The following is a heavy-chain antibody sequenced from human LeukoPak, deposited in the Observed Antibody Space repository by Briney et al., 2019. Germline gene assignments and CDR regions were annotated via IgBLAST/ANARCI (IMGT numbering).Heavy chain of an antibody. V-gene: IGHV4-59*01. J-gene: IGHJ4*02. CDR3: ARAPGRRLRHYFDY. Sequence: PSETLSLTCTVSGGSISSYYWSWIRQPPGKGLEWNGYIYYSGSTNYNPSLKSRVTISVDTSKNQFSLKLSSVTAADTAVYYCARAPGRRLRHYFDYWGQGTLVTVSS. CDR1: GGSISSYY. CDR2: IYYSGST. D-gene: IGHD2-21*02.